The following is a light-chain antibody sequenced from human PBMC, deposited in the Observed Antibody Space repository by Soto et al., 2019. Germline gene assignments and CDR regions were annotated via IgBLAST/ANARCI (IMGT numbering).Light chain of an antibody. CDR3: QKYNNGGPLT. CDR1: EGFSNY. J-gene: IGKJ4*01. CDR2: AAS. V-gene: IGKV1-27*01. Sequence: DIQMTPSPSSLSASVGDRVTITCRASEGFSNYLAWFQQQPGTAPDLLIYAASNLQSGVPSRFSGSGSGTDFALTINKLQPDDVATYYCQKYNNGGPLTFGGGTKVDIK.